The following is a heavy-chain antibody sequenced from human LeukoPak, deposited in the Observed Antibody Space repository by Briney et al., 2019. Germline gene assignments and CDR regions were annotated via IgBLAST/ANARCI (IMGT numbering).Heavy chain of an antibody. CDR3: AKGDYYYDSSGPN. CDR1: GFTFSSYG. CDR2: IRYDGSNK. D-gene: IGHD3-22*01. V-gene: IGHV3-30*02. Sequence: GGSLRLSCAASGFTFSSYGMHWVRQAPGKGLEWVAFIRYDGSNKYYADSVKGRFTISRDNSKNTLYLQMNSLRAEDTAVYYCAKGDYYYDSSGPNWGLGTLVTVSS. J-gene: IGHJ4*02.